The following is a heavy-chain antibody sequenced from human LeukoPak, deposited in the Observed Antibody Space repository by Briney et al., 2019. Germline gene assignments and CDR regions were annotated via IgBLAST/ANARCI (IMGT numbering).Heavy chain of an antibody. Sequence: GGSLRLSCAASGFTVSSNHMSWVRQAPGKGLDWVSIIYSGGTTYYADSVKGRFTISRDNSKNTLYLQMNSLRAEDTAVYYCARDADYGGSPDAFDIWGRGTIVTVSS. CDR2: IYSGGTT. CDR1: GFTVSSNH. J-gene: IGHJ3*02. CDR3: ARDADYGGSPDAFDI. V-gene: IGHV3-53*01. D-gene: IGHD4-23*01.